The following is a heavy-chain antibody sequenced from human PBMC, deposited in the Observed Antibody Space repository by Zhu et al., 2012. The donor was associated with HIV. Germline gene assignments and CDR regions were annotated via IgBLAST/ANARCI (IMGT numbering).Heavy chain of an antibody. Sequence: QVQLKESGPGLVKPSETLSLTCSVSGDSVSGFYWTWIRQAAGKGLEWIGRMYYDGSVDYHPSLKSRVTMSVDTSKNEFSLRLTSVAAADTATYYCGRGGTVSGPPTSWGQGNLRSPSPQ. CDR3: GRGGTVSGPPTS. D-gene: IGHD6-19*01. CDR1: GDSVSGFY. J-gene: IGHJ5*02. V-gene: IGHV4-4*07. CDR2: MYYDGSV.